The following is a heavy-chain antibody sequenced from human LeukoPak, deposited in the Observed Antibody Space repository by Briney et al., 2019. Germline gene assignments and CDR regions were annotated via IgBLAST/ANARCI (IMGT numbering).Heavy chain of an antibody. D-gene: IGHD3-10*01. V-gene: IGHV4-34*01. CDR2: INHSGST. Sequence: PSETLSLTCAVYGGSFSGYYWSWIRQPPGKGLEWIGEINHSGSTNYNPSLKSRVTISVDTSRRQFSLKLSSVTAADTAVYYCARLGGSGDTFDIWDQGTMVTVSS. CDR1: GGSFSGYY. CDR3: ARLGGSGDTFDI. J-gene: IGHJ3*02.